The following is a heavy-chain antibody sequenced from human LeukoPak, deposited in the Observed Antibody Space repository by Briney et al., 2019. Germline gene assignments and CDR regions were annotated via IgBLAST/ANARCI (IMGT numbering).Heavy chain of an antibody. CDR2: ISSNSRYI. V-gene: IGHV3-21*01. CDR3: ARDLASTGTQGWFDP. Sequence: PGGSLRLSCAASGFTFSTYSMSWVRQAPGKGLEWVSSISSNSRYIYYADSMRGRFTISRDNAKNSLYLLMNSLRAEDTAVYYCARDLASTGTQGWFDPWGQGTLVIVSS. CDR1: GFTFSTYS. J-gene: IGHJ5*02. D-gene: IGHD6-13*01.